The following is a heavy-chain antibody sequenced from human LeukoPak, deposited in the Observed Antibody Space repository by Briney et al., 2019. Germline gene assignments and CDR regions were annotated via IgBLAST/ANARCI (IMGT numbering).Heavy chain of an antibody. CDR1: GGSISSYY. V-gene: IGHV4-59*01. CDR3: ARAGYNGGGDNWFDP. D-gene: IGHD5-24*01. Sequence: PSETLSLTCTVSGGSISSYYWSWIRQPPGKGLEWIGYIYYSGSTNYNPSLMSRVTISVDTSKNQFSLKLSSVTAADTAVYYCARAGYNGGGDNWFDPWGQGTLVTVSS. J-gene: IGHJ5*02. CDR2: IYYSGST.